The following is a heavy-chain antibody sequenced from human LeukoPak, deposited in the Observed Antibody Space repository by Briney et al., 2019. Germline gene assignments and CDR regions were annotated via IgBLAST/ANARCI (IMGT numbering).Heavy chain of an antibody. CDR3: ARTYDSSGYYYLY. J-gene: IGHJ4*02. CDR1: GYRFTSYS. D-gene: IGHD3-22*01. CDR2: ISSYNGKT. Sequence: GASVKVSCKASGYRFTSYSISWVRQAPGQGLEWVGWISSYNGKTNYGKNVQGRVTMTTDTSTSTAYMELRSLRSDDTAVYYCARTYDSSGYYYLYWGQGTLVTVSS. V-gene: IGHV1-18*01.